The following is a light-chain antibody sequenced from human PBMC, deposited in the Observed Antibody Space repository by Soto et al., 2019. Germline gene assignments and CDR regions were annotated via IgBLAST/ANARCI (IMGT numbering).Light chain of an antibody. J-gene: IGLJ2*01. CDR2: DVS. V-gene: IGLV2-11*01. CDR3: CAYAGSYHFGA. CDR1: SSDVGGYNY. Sequence: QSALTQPRSVSGSPGQSVTISCTGTSSDVGGYNYVSWYQQHPGKAPKLMIYDVSQRPSGVPDRFSGSKSGYTASLTISGLHTDDEADYYGCAYAGSYHFGAFGGGTNLTVL.